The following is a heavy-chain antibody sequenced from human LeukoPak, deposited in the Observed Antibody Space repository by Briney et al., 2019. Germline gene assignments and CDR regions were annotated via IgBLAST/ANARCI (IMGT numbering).Heavy chain of an antibody. CDR3: ARDNGGDSGDY. V-gene: IGHV1-2*02. CDR2: INPNSGGT. Sequence: ASVKVSCKASGYTFTDSYIHWVRQAPGQGLEWMGWINPNSGGTNYAQKFQGRVTMTRGTSISTAYMELSRLRSDDTAVYYCARDNGGDSGDYWGQGTLVTVSS. CDR1: GYTFTDSY. J-gene: IGHJ4*02. D-gene: IGHD1-26*01.